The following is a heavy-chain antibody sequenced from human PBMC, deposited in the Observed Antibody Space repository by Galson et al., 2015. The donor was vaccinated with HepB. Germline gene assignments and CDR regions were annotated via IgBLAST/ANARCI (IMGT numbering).Heavy chain of an antibody. CDR3: ARERGSIFSQLYYFDY. J-gene: IGHJ4*02. CDR1: GFTFNSYS. D-gene: IGHD3-16*01. V-gene: IGHV3-48*04. CDR2: ISSSSSTTI. Sequence: SLRLSCAASGFTFNSYSMNWVRQAPGKGLEWLSYISSSSSTTIYYPDSVKGRFTISRDNAKSSLYLQMNSLRAEDTAVYYCARERGSIFSQLYYFDYWGQGALVTVSS.